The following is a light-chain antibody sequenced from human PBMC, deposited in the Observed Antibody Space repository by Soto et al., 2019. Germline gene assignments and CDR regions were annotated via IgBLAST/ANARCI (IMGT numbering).Light chain of an antibody. J-gene: IGKJ5*01. CDR2: DTS. Sequence: ELELSQSPGTVSLSPGERATLYYRASQSLTNSFIAWYQQRPGQAPRLLIYDTSSRASGIPDRFSGSGSGTDFTLTISRLETEDFAVFYCQQYGTSEIIFGQGTRLEIK. CDR3: QQYGTSEII. CDR1: QSLTNSF. V-gene: IGKV3-20*01.